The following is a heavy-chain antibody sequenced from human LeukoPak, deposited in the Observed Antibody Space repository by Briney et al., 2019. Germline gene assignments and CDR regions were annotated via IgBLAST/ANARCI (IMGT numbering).Heavy chain of an antibody. D-gene: IGHD4-17*01. CDR3: ARGGYGDPFDY. CDR2: IYYSGST. J-gene: IGHJ4*02. V-gene: IGHV4-30-4*01. Sequence: SEALSLTCTVSGDSISGGVYSGVGIRRPQGKALEWIGYIYYSGSTYYSPSLKSRVTISVDTSKNQFSLKLSSVTAADTAVYYCARGGYGDPFDYWGQGTLVTVSS. CDR1: GDSISGGVYS.